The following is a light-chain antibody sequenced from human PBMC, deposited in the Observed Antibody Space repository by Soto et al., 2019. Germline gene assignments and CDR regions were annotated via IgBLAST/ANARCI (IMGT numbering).Light chain of an antibody. CDR2: DAS. V-gene: IGKV3-11*01. J-gene: IGKJ4*01. Sequence: EIVLTQSPATLSLSPGERATLSCRASQSVSRHLAWYQQKPGQAPRLLIYDASNRATGIPARFSGSGSGTDFTLTISSLEPEDFAVYYCQQYGSSPLTFGGGTKVDIK. CDR1: QSVSRH. CDR3: QQYGSSPLT.